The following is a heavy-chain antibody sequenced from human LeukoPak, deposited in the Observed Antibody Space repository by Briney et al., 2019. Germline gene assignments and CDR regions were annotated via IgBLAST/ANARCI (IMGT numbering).Heavy chain of an antibody. Sequence: SETLSPTCTVSGGSISSYYWSWIRQPPGKGLEWIGYIYTSGSTNYNPSLKSRVTISVDTSKNQFSLKLSSVTAADTAVYYCARHMSGSYFHYYYYMDVWGKGTTVTVSS. CDR3: ARHMSGSYFHYYYYMDV. CDR2: IYTSGST. J-gene: IGHJ6*03. D-gene: IGHD1-26*01. CDR1: GGSISSYY. V-gene: IGHV4-4*09.